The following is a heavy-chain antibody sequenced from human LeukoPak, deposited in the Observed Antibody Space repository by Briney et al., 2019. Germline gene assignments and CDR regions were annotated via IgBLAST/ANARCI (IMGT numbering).Heavy chain of an antibody. CDR1: GFTFSSYG. V-gene: IGHV3-30*18. CDR2: ISYDGSNK. D-gene: IGHD3-22*01. Sequence: PGSSLRLSCAASGFTFSSYGMHWVRQAPGKGLEWVAVISYDGSNKYYADSVKGRFTISRDNSKNTLYLQMDSLRAEDTAVYYCAKGSDYYDSSGYQPLFDYWGQGTLVTVSS. J-gene: IGHJ4*02. CDR3: AKGSDYYDSSGYQPLFDY.